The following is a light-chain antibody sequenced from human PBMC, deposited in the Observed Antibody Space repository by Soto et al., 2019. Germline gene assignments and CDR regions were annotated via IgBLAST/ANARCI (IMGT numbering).Light chain of an antibody. J-gene: IGLJ3*02. CDR2: EVS. CDR1: SSDVGAYNY. Sequence: QSALTQPPSASGSPGQSVTISCTGTSSDVGAYNYVSWYQQYPGKAPKLMIYEVSKRPSGVPDRFSGSKSGKTASLTVSVLQPEDEADYYCTSYGGSDIWVFGGGTKVTVL. CDR3: TSYGGSDIWV. V-gene: IGLV2-8*01.